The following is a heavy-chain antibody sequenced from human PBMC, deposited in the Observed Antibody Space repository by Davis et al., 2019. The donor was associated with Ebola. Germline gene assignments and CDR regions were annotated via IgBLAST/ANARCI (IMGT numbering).Heavy chain of an antibody. D-gene: IGHD6-6*01. Sequence: SETLSLTCAVSGVSFTTNIWSRLFRQRSGKGPERLGANHHSGSSNSNPSLKSRVTISVDKSKNQLSLKLSSVTAADTAVYYCARIYSSIAPHVDYWGQGTLVTVSS. V-gene: IGHV4-4*02. CDR1: GVSFTTNIW. CDR2: NHHSGSS. CDR3: ARIYSSIAPHVDY. J-gene: IGHJ4*02.